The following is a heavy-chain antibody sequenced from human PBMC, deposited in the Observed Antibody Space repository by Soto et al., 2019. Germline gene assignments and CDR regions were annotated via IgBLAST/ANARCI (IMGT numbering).Heavy chain of an antibody. J-gene: IGHJ5*02. CDR1: GFTFSSYA. CDR2: ISYDGSNK. V-gene: IGHV3-30-3*01. CDR3: ARGGAISWNYYRNWFDP. Sequence: QVQLVESGGGVVQPGRSLRLSCAASGFTFSSYAMHWVRQAPGKGLEWVAVISYDGSNKYYADSVKGRFTISRDNSKNTLYLERNSLRAEDTAVYYCARGGAISWNYYRNWFDPWGQGTRVTVSS. D-gene: IGHD1-7*01.